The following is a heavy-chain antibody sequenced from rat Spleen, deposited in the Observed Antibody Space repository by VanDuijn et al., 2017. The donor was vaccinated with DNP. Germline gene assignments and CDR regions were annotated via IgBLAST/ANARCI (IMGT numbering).Heavy chain of an antibody. CDR2: ISSAGNT. J-gene: IGHJ3*01. V-gene: IGHV2-15*01. Sequence: QVQLKESGPGLVQPSQTLSLTCTVSGFSLTSYTVSWVRQPPGKGLEWMGVISSAGNTFYNSDLKPRLSFSRDTSKNEVLLKVDSTQTVDTAIYFCATGGTSIYPFMYWGQGTLVTVSS. D-gene: IGHD1-2*01. CDR1: GFSLTSYT. CDR3: ATGGTSIYPFMY.